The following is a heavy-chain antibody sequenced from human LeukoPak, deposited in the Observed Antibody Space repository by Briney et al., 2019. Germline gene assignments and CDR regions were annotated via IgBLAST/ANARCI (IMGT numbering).Heavy chain of an antibody. CDR3: AREIGVYFDY. V-gene: IGHV1-69*05. CDR1: GGTFSSYA. D-gene: IGHD3-22*01. J-gene: IGHJ4*02. Sequence: SVKVSCKASGGTFSSYAISWVRQAPGQGLEWMGGIIPIFGTANYAQKFQGRVTMTRDTSTSTVYMELSSLRSEDTAVYYCAREIGVYFDYWGQGTLVTVSS. CDR2: IIPIFGTA.